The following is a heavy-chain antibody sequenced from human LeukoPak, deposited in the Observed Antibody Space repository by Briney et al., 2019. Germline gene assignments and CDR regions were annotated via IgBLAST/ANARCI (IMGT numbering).Heavy chain of an antibody. CDR3: ARDSRRFSNDLDY. V-gene: IGHV1-2*02. CDR2: INPNSGGT. J-gene: IGHJ4*02. D-gene: IGHD1-1*01. CDR1: GYIFTGYY. Sequence: GASVKVSCKASGYIFTGYYMHWVRQAPGQGLEWMGWINPNSGGTNYAQKFQGRVTMTRDTSISTAYMELSRLRSDDTAVYYCARDSRRFSNDLDYWGQGTLVTVSS.